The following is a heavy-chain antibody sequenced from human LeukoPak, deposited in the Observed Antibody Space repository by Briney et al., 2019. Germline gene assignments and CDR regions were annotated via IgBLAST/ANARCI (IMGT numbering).Heavy chain of an antibody. CDR2: ISAYNGNT. J-gene: IGHJ4*02. CDR3: ARGFSSRYCSSTSCSPLPDY. CDR1: GYTFTNYG. Sequence: GASVKVSCKASGYTFTNYGINWVRQAPGQGLEWMGWISAYNGNTNYAQKLQGRVTMTTDTSTSTAYMELRSLRSDDTAVYYCARGFSSRYCSSTSCSPLPDYWGQGTLVTVSS. D-gene: IGHD2-2*01. V-gene: IGHV1-18*01.